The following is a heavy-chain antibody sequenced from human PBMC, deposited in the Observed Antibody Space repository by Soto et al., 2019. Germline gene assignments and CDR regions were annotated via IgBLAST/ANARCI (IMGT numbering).Heavy chain of an antibody. D-gene: IGHD1-1*01. CDR2: INAGNGNT. J-gene: IGHJ6*02. Sequence: ASVKVSCKASGYTFTSYAMHWVRQAPGQRLEWMGWINAGNGNTKYSQKFQGRVTITRDTSASTAYMELSSLRSEDTAVYYCARENLFNLNYYYYGMDVWGQGTTVTVSS. V-gene: IGHV1-3*01. CDR3: ARENLFNLNYYYYGMDV. CDR1: GYTFTSYA.